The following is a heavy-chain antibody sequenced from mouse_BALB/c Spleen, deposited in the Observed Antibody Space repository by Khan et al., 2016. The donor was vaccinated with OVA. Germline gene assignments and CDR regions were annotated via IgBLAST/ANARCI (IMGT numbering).Heavy chain of an antibody. D-gene: IGHD2-2*01. J-gene: IGHJ3*01. CDR3: ARHGYVAWFAY. V-gene: IGHV1S135*01. CDR1: GYSFTSYY. Sequence: VRLQQSGPELMKPGASVKISCKASGYSFTSYYIHWVKQSHGKSLEWIGYIDPFNGGTSYNPKFKGKATLTVDKSSSTAYMHLSSLTSDDSAVYYGARHGYVAWFAYWGQGTLVTVSA. CDR2: IDPFNGGT.